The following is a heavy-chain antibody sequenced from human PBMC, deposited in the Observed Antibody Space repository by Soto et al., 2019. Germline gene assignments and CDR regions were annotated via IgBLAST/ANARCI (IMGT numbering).Heavy chain of an antibody. CDR1: GYSFTSYW. J-gene: IGHJ6*02. V-gene: IGHV5-51*01. D-gene: IGHD3-16*01. CDR2: IYPGDSDT. CDR3: ARSGFLRGGVTIYYYYYGMDV. Sequence: GESLKISCKGSGYSFTSYWIGWVRQMPGKGLEWMGIIYPGDSDTRYSPSFQGQVTISADKSISTAYLQWSSLKASDTAMYYCARSGFLRGGVTIYYYYYGMDVWGQGTTVTVSS.